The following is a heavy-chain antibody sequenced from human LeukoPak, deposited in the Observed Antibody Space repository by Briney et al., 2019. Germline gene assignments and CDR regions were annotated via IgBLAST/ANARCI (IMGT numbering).Heavy chain of an antibody. D-gene: IGHD2-15*01. V-gene: IGHV1-69*06. Sequence: ASVKVSCKASGGTFSSYAISRVRQAPGQGLEWMGGIIPIFGTANYAQKFQGRVTITADKSTSTAYMELSILRSEDTAVYYCARVTLLGYCSGGSCYRDAFDIWGQGTMVTVSS. CDR2: IIPIFGTA. CDR3: ARVTLLGYCSGGSCYRDAFDI. CDR1: GGTFSSYA. J-gene: IGHJ3*02.